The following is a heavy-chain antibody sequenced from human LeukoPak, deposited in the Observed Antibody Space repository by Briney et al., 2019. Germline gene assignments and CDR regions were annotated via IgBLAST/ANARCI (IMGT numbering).Heavy chain of an antibody. CDR3: ARGVEYSYGRTIDY. V-gene: IGHV1-2*06. D-gene: IGHD5-18*01. CDR2: INPNSGGT. J-gene: IGHJ4*02. CDR1: GYTFTGYY. Sequence: GASVKVSCKASGYTFTGYYMHWVRQAPGQGLESMGRINPNSGGTNYAQKFQGRVTMTRDTSISTAYMELSRLRSDDTAVYYCARGVEYSYGRTIDYWGQGTLVTVSS.